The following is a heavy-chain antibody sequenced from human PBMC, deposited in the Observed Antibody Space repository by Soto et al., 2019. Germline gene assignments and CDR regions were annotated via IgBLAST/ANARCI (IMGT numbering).Heavy chain of an antibody. Sequence: SETLSLTCAVYGGSFSGYYWSWIRQPPGKGLEWIGYVYYTGSTKYNPSLKSRVTISIDASKNQFSLRLNSATAADTALYYCARSMHYSDGSNYSPFDDSGQGTLVTVSS. V-gene: IGHV4-34*11. CDR2: VYYTGST. J-gene: IGHJ4*02. CDR3: ARSMHYSDGSNYSPFDD. D-gene: IGHD4-4*01. CDR1: GGSFSGYY.